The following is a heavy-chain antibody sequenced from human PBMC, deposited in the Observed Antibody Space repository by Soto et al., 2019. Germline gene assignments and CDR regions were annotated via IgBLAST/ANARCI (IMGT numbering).Heavy chain of an antibody. J-gene: IGHJ6*02. CDR1: GGSISSSSYY. CDR2: IYYSGST. CDR3: ARVGAPTYYDVWRGYYAGLPYYYGMDV. D-gene: IGHD3-3*01. Sequence: SETLSLTCTVSGGSISSSSYYWGWIRQPPGKGLEWIGSIYYSGSTYYNPSSRSRVTISVDTTKNQFCLKLGSVTAADTAVYYCARVGAPTYYDVWRGYYAGLPYYYGMDVWGQGTTVTVSS. V-gene: IGHV4-39*01.